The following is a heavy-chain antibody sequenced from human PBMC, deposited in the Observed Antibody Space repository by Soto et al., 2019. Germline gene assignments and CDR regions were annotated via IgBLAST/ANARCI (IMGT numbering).Heavy chain of an antibody. D-gene: IGHD6-19*01. CDR3: TRRPGPVAGPEPFDY. CDR2: IRSKANSYAT. Sequence: GGSLRLSCAASGFTFSGSAMHWVRQASGKGLEWVGRIRSKANSYATAYAASVKGRFTISRDDSKNTAYLQMNSLKTEDTAVYYCTRRPGPVAGPEPFDYWGQGTLVTVSS. V-gene: IGHV3-73*01. J-gene: IGHJ4*02. CDR1: GFTFSGSA.